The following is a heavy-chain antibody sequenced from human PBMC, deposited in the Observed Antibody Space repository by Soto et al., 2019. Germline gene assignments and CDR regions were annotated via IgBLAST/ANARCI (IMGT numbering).Heavy chain of an antibody. D-gene: IGHD5-18*01. J-gene: IGHJ3*02. CDR1: GGTFSSYA. Sequence: SVKVSCKASGGTFSSYAISWVRQAPGQGLEWMGGIIPIFGTANYAQKFQGRVTITADESTSTAYMELSSLRSEDTAVYYCASFPGYSYGYDAFDIWGQGTMVTVSS. CDR2: IIPIFGTA. V-gene: IGHV1-69*13. CDR3: ASFPGYSYGYDAFDI.